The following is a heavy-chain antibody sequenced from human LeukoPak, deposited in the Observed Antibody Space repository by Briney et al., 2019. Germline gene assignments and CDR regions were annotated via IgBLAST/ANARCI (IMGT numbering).Heavy chain of an antibody. V-gene: IGHV1-2*06. CDR3: ARYIGGSGWC. D-gene: IGHD3-16*01. J-gene: IGHJ4*02. CDR1: GYTFTGSY. CDR2: IDVNGGDT. Sequence: ASVKVSCKTSGYTFTGSYVHWVRQAPGQGLEWMGRIDVNGGDTYLAQKFQGRVTLTRDTSISTDYLELSSLNSDDSAVYYCARYIGGSGWCWGQGALVTVSS.